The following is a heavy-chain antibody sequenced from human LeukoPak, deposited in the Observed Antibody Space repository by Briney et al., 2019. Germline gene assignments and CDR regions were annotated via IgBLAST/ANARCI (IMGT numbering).Heavy chain of an antibody. CDR3: ARRYCSSTSCYPYYYYYGMDV. J-gene: IGHJ6*02. CDR2: ISSSSSYI. Sequence: GGSLRLSCAASGFTFSSYSMNWVCQAPGKGLEWVSSISSSSSYIYYADSVKGRFTISRDNAKNSLYLQMNSLRAEDTAVYYCARRYCSSTSCYPYYYYYGMDVWGQGTTVTVSS. D-gene: IGHD2-2*01. V-gene: IGHV3-21*01. CDR1: GFTFSSYS.